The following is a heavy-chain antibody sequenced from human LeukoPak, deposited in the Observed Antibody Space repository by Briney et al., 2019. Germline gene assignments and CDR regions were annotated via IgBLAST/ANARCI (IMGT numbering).Heavy chain of an antibody. V-gene: IGHV4-59*08. D-gene: IGHD3-22*01. CDR1: GGSISSYY. CDR2: IYYSGST. J-gene: IGHJ2*01. Sequence: SETLSLTCTVSGGSISSYYWSWIRQPPGEGLEWIGYIYYSGSTNYNPSLKSRVTISVDTSKNQFSLKLSSVTAADTAVYYCARHPSYYYDSSGLGWYFDLWGRGTLVTVSS. CDR3: ARHPSYYYDSSGLGWYFDL.